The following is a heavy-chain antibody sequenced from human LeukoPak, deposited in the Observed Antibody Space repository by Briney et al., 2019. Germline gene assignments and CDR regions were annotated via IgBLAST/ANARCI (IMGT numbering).Heavy chain of an antibody. CDR3: AKSTRGSGSYYSSRGNYYYYMDV. CDR1: GFTFSSYG. CDR2: IRYDGSNK. D-gene: IGHD3-10*01. J-gene: IGHJ6*03. V-gene: IGHV3-30*02. Sequence: TGGSLRLSCAASGFTFSSYGMHWVRQAPGKGLEWVAFIRYDGSNKYYADSVKGRFTISRDNSKNTLYLQMNSLRAEDTAVYYCAKSTRGSGSYYSSRGNYYYYMDVWGKGTTVTISS.